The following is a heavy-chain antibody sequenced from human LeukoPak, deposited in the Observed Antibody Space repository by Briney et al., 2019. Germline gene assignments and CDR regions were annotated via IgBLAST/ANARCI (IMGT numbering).Heavy chain of an antibody. CDR1: GGSISSYY. V-gene: IGHV4-59*01. CDR2: AYYSGST. Sequence: PSETLSLTCTVSGGSISSYYWNWIRQPPGKALEWLGYAYYSGSTNYNPSLKTRLTISVDTSKAQFSLTLSSVTAADTAIYYCASRSGRNYYGMDGWGQGTTVIVSS. D-gene: IGHD3-10*01. J-gene: IGHJ6*02. CDR3: ASRSGRNYYGMDG.